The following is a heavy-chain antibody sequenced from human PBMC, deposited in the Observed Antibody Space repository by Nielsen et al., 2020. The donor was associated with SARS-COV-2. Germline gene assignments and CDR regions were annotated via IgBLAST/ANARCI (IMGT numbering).Heavy chain of an antibody. D-gene: IGHD3-3*01. CDR1: GGSFSGYY. V-gene: IGHV4-34*01. Sequence: SDPLSLTCAVYGGSFSGYYWSWIRQPPGKGLEWIGEINHSGSTNYNPSLKSRVTISVDTSKNQFSLKLSSVTAADTAVYYCARGRRLRFLEWTHSNAFDIWGQGTMVTVSS. CDR3: ARGRRLRFLEWTHSNAFDI. CDR2: INHSGST. J-gene: IGHJ3*02.